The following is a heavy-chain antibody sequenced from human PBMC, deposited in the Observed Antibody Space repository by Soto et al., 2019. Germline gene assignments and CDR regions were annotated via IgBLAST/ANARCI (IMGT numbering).Heavy chain of an antibody. CDR3: ARVSGIYYYGMDV. D-gene: IGHD3-10*01. V-gene: IGHV4-34*01. J-gene: IGHJ6*02. Sequence: QVQLQQWGAGLLKPSETLSLTCAVYGGSFSGYYLSWIRQPPGKVLEWIGEINHSGSTNYNPSLKSRVTISVDTSKNQFSLKLSSVTAADTAVYYCARVSGIYYYGMDVWGQGTTVTVSS. CDR1: GGSFSGYY. CDR2: INHSGST.